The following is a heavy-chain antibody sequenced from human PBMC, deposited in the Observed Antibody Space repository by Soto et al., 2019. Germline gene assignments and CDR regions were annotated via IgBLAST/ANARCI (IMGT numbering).Heavy chain of an antibody. Sequence: SVNVSCKASGGTLSSYAISWVRQAPGQGLEWMGGIIPIFGTANYAQKFQGRVTITADESTSTAYMELSSLRSEDTAVYYCARDTAMTNNYYGMDVWGQGTLVTVSS. J-gene: IGHJ6*02. V-gene: IGHV1-69*13. CDR3: ARDTAMTNNYYGMDV. CDR1: GGTLSSYA. D-gene: IGHD5-18*01. CDR2: IIPIFGTA.